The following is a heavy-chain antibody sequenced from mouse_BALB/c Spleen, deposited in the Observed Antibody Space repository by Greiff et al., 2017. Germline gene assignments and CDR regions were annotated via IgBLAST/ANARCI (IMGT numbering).Heavy chain of an antibody. CDR2: IDPANGNT. D-gene: IGHD4-1*01. CDR1: GFNIKDTY. Sequence: EVQLQQSGAELVKPGASVKLSCTASGFNIKDTYMHWVKQRPEQGLEWIGRIDPANGNTKYDPKFQGKATITADTSYNTAYLQLSSLTSEDTAVYYCAGLTPIDYWGQGTTLTVSS. J-gene: IGHJ2*01. V-gene: IGHV14-3*02. CDR3: AGLTPIDY.